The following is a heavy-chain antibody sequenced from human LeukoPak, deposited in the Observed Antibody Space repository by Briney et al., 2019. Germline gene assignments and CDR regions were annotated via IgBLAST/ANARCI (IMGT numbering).Heavy chain of an antibody. CDR2: ISAYNGNT. V-gene: IGHV1-18*01. J-gene: IGHJ4*02. Sequence: GASVKVSCKVSGYTLTELSMHWVRQAPGKGLEWMGWISAYNGNTNYAQKLQGRVTMTTDTSTSTAYMELRSLRSDDTAVYYCARDDIQLWSWDFDYWGQGTLVTVSS. CDR3: ARDDIQLWSWDFDY. CDR1: GYTLTELS. D-gene: IGHD5-18*01.